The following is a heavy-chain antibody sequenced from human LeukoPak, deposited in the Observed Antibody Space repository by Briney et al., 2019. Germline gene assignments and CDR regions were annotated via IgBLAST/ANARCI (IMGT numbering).Heavy chain of an antibody. V-gene: IGHV3-7*01. CDR1: AFTFTDYC. D-gene: IGHD6-13*01. Sequence: PGGSLRLSCAVSAFTFTDYCMNSVRQAPGKGLEWVASIRQDGGEKSYVDSVKGRFTISRDNTKSSLYLQINSLRDEDTAVYYCARDGTATGLYFDLWGQGTLVTVSS. CDR3: ARDGTATGLYFDL. J-gene: IGHJ4*01. CDR2: IRQDGGEK.